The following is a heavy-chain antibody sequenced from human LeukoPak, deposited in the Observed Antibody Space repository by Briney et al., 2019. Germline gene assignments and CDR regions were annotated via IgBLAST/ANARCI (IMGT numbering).Heavy chain of an antibody. V-gene: IGHV1-69*01. CDR3: ARKKGSSSAFDI. D-gene: IGHD6-6*01. CDR1: GGTFSIYA. CDR2: IIPIFGTA. J-gene: IGHJ3*02. Sequence: GASVKVSCEASGGTFSIYAISWVRQAPGQGLEWMGGIIPIFGTANYAQKFQGRVTITADESTSTAYMELSSLRSEDTAVYYCARKKGSSSAFDIWGQGTMVTVSS.